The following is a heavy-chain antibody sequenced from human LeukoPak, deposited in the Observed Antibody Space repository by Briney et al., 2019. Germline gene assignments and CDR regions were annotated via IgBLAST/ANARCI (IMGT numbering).Heavy chain of an antibody. CDR1: GFTVSSNY. CDR3: ATRPPIVPAPYYSDY. J-gene: IGHJ4*02. Sequence: GGSLRLSCAASGFTVSSNYMSWVRQAPGKGLEWVSTISGVGVTTYYADSVKGRFTISRDNSQNTLYLQMTSLRVEDTAVYYCATRPPIVPAPYYSDYWGQGALVTVSS. V-gene: IGHV3-23*01. CDR2: ISGVGVTT. D-gene: IGHD2-2*01.